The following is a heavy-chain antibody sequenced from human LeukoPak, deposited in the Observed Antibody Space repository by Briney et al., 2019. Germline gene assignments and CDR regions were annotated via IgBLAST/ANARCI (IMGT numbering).Heavy chain of an antibody. D-gene: IGHD7-27*01. CDR1: GGTFSSYA. CDR2: IIPIFGTA. CDR3: ARSTGEMDYYYYMDV. V-gene: IGHV1-69*13. Sequence: ASVKVSCKASGGTFSSYAISWVRQAPGQGLEWMGGIIPIFGTAIYAQKFQGRVTITADESTSTAYMELSSLRSEDTAVYYCARSTGEMDYYYYMDVWGKGTTVTVSS. J-gene: IGHJ6*03.